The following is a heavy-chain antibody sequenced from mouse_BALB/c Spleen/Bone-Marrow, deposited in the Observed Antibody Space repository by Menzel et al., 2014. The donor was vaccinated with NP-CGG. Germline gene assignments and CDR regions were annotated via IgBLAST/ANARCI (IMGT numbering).Heavy chain of an antibody. V-gene: IGHV1-31*01. Sequence: VQLQQSGPELVKPGASVKISCKASGYSLTGYYMHWVKQSHGNSLDWIGYIYPYNGVSSYNKKFKGKATLTVGKSSSTSYMELRSLTTDDSAVYYCESRGEFFDGWSAGTPVAISA. CDR2: IYPYNGVS. CDR3: ESRGEFFDG. J-gene: IGHJ1*01. CDR1: GYSLTGYY.